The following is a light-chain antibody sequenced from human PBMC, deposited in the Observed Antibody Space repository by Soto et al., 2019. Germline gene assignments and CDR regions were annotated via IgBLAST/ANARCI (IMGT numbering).Light chain of an antibody. V-gene: IGKV3-20*01. CDR2: GAS. CDR3: QQYGSSPGT. CDR1: QSVSSSY. J-gene: IGKJ1*01. Sequence: EIELTQSSGTLSLSPGERATLSCRASQSVSSSYLAWYQQKPGQAPRLLIYGASSRATGIPDRFSGSGSGTDFTLTISRLEPEDFAVYYCQQYGSSPGTFGQGTKVEIK.